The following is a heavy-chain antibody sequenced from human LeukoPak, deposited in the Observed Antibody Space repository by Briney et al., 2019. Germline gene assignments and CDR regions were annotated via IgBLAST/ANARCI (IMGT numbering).Heavy chain of an antibody. J-gene: IGHJ4*02. CDR3: ARLYSGVTRPFDY. CDR2: IYHSGST. D-gene: IGHD4-23*01. V-gene: IGHV4-38-2*01. CDR1: GYSISSGYY. Sequence: SETLSLTCAVSGYSISSGYYWGWIRQPPGKGLEWVGSIYHSGSTYYNPSLKSRVTISVDTSKNQFSLKLSSVTAADTAVYYCARLYSGVTRPFDYWGQGTLVTVSS.